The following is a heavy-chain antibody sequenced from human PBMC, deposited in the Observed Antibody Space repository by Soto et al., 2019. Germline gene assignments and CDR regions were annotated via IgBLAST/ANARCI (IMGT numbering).Heavy chain of an antibody. D-gene: IGHD6-13*01. CDR3: AKDPRIAAANTPEYLQH. V-gene: IGHV3-23*01. CDR2: ISGSGGST. CDR1: GFTFSSYA. Sequence: GGSLRLSCAASGFTFSSYAMSWVRQAPGKGLEWVSAISGSGGSTYYADSVKGRFTISRDNSKNTLYLQMNSLRAEDTAVYYCAKDPRIAAANTPEYLQHWGQGTLVTVSS. J-gene: IGHJ1*01.